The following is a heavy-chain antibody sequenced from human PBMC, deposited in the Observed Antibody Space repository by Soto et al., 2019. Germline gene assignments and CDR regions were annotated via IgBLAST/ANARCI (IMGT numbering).Heavy chain of an antibody. CDR3: ARDSNGSGSYYTPYYYYYGMDV. Sequence: GGSLRLSCAASGFTVSSNYMSWVRQAPGKGLEWVSVIYSGGSTYYADSVKGRFTISRDNSKNTLYLQMNSLRAEDTAVYYCARDSNGSGSYYTPYYYYYGMDVWGQGTTVTVSS. V-gene: IGHV3-66*01. J-gene: IGHJ6*02. CDR1: GFTVSSNY. D-gene: IGHD3-10*01. CDR2: IYSGGST.